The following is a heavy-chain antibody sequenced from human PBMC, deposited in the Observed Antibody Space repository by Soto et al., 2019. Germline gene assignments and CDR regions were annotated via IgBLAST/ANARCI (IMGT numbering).Heavy chain of an antibody. D-gene: IGHD4-17*01. J-gene: IGHJ4*02. Sequence: LSLTCTVFGGSIRGFYFTWIRQSPGKGLEWIGNIYYSGTTNYNPSHKGRVTISVDTSKNQFSLKLSSVTAADTAVYFCARVGGYYGDYPNSDYWGQGTLVTVSS. CDR2: IYYSGTT. CDR1: GGSIRGFY. CDR3: ARVGGYYGDYPNSDY. V-gene: IGHV4-59*01.